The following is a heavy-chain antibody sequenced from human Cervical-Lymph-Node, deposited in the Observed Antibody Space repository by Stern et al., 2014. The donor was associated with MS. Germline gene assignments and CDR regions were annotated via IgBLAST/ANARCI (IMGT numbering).Heavy chain of an antibody. V-gene: IGHV3-30*03. D-gene: IGHD6-13*01. CDR2: ISYDGSNK. J-gene: IGHJ6*02. CDR1: GFTFSSYG. CDR3: SGGRSSWTYYYYYGMDV. Sequence: VQLVESGGGVVQPGRSLRLSCAASGFTFSSYGMHWVRQAPGKGLEWVAVISYDGSNKYYADSVKGRFTISRDNSKNTLYLQMNSLRAEDTAVYYCSGGRSSWTYYYYYGMDVWGQGTTVTVSS.